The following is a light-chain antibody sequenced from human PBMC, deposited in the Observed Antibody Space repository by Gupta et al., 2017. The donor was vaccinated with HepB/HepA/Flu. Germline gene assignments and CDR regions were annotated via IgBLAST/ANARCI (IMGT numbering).Light chain of an antibody. J-gene: IGKJ3*01. V-gene: IGKV1-5*03. CDR3: QQYNSYLS. Sequence: DIQMTQSPSTLSASVGDSVTITCRASQTIRIWLAWYQQKPGEAPKLLIYRASRLQTGVPSRFSGSGSGTEFTLTISSLQPDDFATYYCQQYNSYLSFVPGTKVDIK. CDR1: QTIRIW. CDR2: RAS.